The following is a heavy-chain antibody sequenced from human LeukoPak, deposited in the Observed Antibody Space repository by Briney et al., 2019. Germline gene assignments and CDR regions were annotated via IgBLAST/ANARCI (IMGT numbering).Heavy chain of an antibody. V-gene: IGHV4-59*04. CDR1: GGSISSYY. J-gene: IGHJ4*02. CDR3: ARDPKSLWLVCRGDLSRYYFDY. CDR2: IYYSGSI. D-gene: IGHD6-19*01. Sequence: SETLSLACTVSGGSISSYYWSWIRQPPGKGLEWIGYIYYSGSIYYNPSLKSRVTMPVDTSKNQFSLKLSSVTAVDTAVYYCARDPKSLWLVCRGDLSRYYFDYWGQGTLVTVSS.